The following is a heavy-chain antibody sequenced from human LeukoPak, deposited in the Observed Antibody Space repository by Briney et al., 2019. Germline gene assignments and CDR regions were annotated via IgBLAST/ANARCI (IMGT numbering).Heavy chain of an antibody. CDR3: ARVGYDILTRMNWFDP. D-gene: IGHD3-9*01. J-gene: IGHJ5*02. V-gene: IGHV4-39*01. Sequence: PSETLSLTCTVSGGSISSSSYYWGWIRQPPGKGLEWIGSIYYSGSTYYNPSLKSRVTISVDTSKNQFSLRLSSVTAADTAVYYCARVGYDILTRMNWFDPWGQGTLVTVSS. CDR2: IYYSGST. CDR1: GGSISSSSYY.